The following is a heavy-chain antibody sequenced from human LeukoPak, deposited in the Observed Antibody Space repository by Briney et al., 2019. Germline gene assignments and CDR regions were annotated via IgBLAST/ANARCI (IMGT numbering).Heavy chain of an antibody. CDR3: ARDSSSWYTVYYFDY. CDR1: GGSISSSSDD. V-gene: IGHV4-39*07. D-gene: IGHD6-13*01. CDR2: IYYSGST. J-gene: IGHJ4*02. Sequence: PSETLSLTCSVSGGSISSSSDDSGWIRQPPGKGLEGTGSIYYSGSTYYNPSLKSRVTISVDTSKNQFSLKLSSVTAADTAVYYCARDSSSWYTVYYFDYWGQGSPVTVSS.